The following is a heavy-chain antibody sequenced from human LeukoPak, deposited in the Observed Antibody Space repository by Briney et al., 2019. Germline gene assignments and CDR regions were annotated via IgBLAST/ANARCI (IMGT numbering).Heavy chain of an antibody. Sequence: GGSLRLSCAASGFTFSSYSMNWVRQAPGKGLEWVSSISTSSSYIYYADSVKGRFTISRDNAKNSLYLQMNSLRAEDTALYYCARDGGSAWFLDYWGQGTLVTVSS. J-gene: IGHJ4*02. CDR3: ARDGGSAWFLDY. CDR1: GFTFSSYS. CDR2: ISTSSSYI. D-gene: IGHD6-19*01. V-gene: IGHV3-21*01.